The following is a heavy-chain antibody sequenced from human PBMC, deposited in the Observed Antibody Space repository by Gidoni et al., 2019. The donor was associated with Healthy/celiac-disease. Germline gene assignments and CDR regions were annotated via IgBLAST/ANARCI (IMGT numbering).Heavy chain of an antibody. J-gene: IGHJ4*02. CDR1: GFTFSSYA. CDR3: ARVHDYGDPYDYYFDY. V-gene: IGHV3-30-3*01. D-gene: IGHD4-17*01. CDR2: ISYDGSNK. Sequence: QVQLVESGGGVVQPGRSLRLSCAASGFTFSSYAMHWVRQAPGTGLEWVAVISYDGSNKYYADSVKGRFTISRDNSKNTLYLQMNSLRAEDTAVYYCARVHDYGDPYDYYFDYWGQGTLVTVSS.